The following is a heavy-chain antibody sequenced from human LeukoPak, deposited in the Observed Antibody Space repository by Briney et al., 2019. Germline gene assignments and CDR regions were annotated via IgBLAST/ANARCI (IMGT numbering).Heavy chain of an antibody. CDR1: GGSKSSYY. Sequence: PSETLSLTCTVSGGSKSSYYWSWIRQPPGKGLEWIGYIYHSGSTNYNPSLKSRVTTSVDTSKNQFSLKLSSVTAADTAVYYCARGRDGYNSWGQGTLVTVSS. J-gene: IGHJ4*02. D-gene: IGHD5-24*01. CDR3: ARGRDGYNS. CDR2: IYHSGST. V-gene: IGHV4-59*08.